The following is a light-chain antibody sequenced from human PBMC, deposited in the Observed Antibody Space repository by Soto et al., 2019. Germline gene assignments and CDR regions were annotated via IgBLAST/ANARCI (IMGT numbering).Light chain of an antibody. CDR1: SGHSSYA. CDR3: QPWGTGLQAVV. V-gene: IGLV4-69*01. Sequence: QSVLTQSPSASASLGASVKLTCTLSSGHSSYAIAWHQQQPEKGPRYLMKLNSDGSHNEGDGSPDRFSGSSSGAERHLPVACPPPEDEADSYCQPWGTGLQAVVFGGGTKLTVL. J-gene: IGLJ2*01. CDR2: LNSDGSH.